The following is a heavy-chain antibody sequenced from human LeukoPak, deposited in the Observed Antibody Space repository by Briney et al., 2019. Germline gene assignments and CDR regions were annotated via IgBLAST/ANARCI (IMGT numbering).Heavy chain of an antibody. CDR3: ARSFMPLIVVYFDN. CDR1: GFTFSSYG. CDR2: ISYDGSNK. J-gene: IGHJ4*02. Sequence: GGSLRLSCAASGFTFSSYGMHWVRQAPGKGLEWVAVISYDGSNKYYADSVKGRFTISRDNVRNSLYLQMNSLRAEDTAVYYCARSFMPLIVVYFDNWGQGTLVSVSS. V-gene: IGHV3-30*03. D-gene: IGHD3-22*01.